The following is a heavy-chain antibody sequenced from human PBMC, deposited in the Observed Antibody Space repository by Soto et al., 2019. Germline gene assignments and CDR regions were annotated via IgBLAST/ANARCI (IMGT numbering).Heavy chain of an antibody. V-gene: IGHV3-23*01. J-gene: IGHJ5*02. CDR2: ISGSGGST. D-gene: IGHD3-10*01. Sequence: GGSLRLSCAASGFTFSSYAMSWVRQAPGKGLEWVSAISGSGGSTYYADSVKGRFTISRDNSKNTLYLQMNSLRAEDTAVYYCAKVPFYYYGSGHPYNWFDPWGQGTLVTVSS. CDR3: AKVPFYYYGSGHPYNWFDP. CDR1: GFTFSSYA.